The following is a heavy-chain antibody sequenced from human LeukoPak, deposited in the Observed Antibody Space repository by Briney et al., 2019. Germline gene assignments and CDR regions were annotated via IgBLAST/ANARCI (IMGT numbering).Heavy chain of an antibody. CDR1: GYTFTSYY. D-gene: IGHD1-14*01. J-gene: IGHJ6*02. CDR3: VRDAEPEDYYYGMDV. CDR2: INPSGGST. V-gene: IGHV1-46*01. Sequence: ASVKVSCKASGYTFTSYYMHWVRQAPGQGLEWMGIINPSGGSTSYAQKFQGRVTMTRDTSTSTVYMELSSLRSEDTAVYYCVRDAEPEDYYYGMDVWGQGTTVTVSS.